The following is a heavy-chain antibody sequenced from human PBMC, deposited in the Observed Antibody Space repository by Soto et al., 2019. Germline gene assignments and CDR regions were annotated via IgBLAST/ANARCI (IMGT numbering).Heavy chain of an antibody. Sequence: QRHLVESGGGVVQPGRTLRLSCAASGFTFSSYGMHWIRPAPGTGLEWVAVISPDGAFTDYADSVKGRFTISRDNSENALFLEMNSLGPSDTAVYYCANDYGPKSTYPYSNTPTDFWGQGTRVTFSS. CDR1: GFTFSSYG. CDR2: ISPDGAFT. J-gene: IGHJ4*02. D-gene: IGHD6-13*01. V-gene: IGHV3-30*18. CDR3: ANDYGPKSTYPYSNTPTDF.